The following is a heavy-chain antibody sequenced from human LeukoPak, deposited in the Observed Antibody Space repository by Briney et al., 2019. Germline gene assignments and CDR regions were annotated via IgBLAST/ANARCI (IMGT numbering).Heavy chain of an antibody. CDR3: ARWGGPEDYYYYGMDV. CDR1: GGSISSYY. V-gene: IGHV4-59*01. D-gene: IGHD3-16*01. CDR2: IYYSGST. J-gene: IGHJ6*02. Sequence: PSETLSLTCTVSGGSISSYYWSWIRQPPGKGLEWIGYIYYSGSTNYNPSLKSRVTISVDTSKNQFSLKLSSVTAADTAVYYCARWGGPEDYYYYGMDVWGQGTTVTVSS.